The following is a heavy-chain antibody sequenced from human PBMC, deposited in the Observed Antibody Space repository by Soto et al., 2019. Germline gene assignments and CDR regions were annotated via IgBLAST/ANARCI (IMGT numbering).Heavy chain of an antibody. CDR1: GGTFSSYA. Sequence: ASVKVSCKASGGTFSSYAISWVRQAPGQGLEWMGGIIPIFGTANYAQKFQGRVTITADESTSTAYMELSSLRSEDTAVYYCASFYYDRSGYYSFDYWGQGTLVTVSS. CDR2: IIPIFGTA. D-gene: IGHD3-22*01. CDR3: ASFYYDRSGYYSFDY. V-gene: IGHV1-69*13. J-gene: IGHJ4*02.